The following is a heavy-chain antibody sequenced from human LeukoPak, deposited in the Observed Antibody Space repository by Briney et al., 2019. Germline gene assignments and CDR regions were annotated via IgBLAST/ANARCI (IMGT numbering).Heavy chain of an antibody. Sequence: GGSLRLSCAASGFTFSSYAMSWVRQAPGKGLEWVSATSGSGGSTYYADSVKGRFTISRDNSKNTLYLQMNSLRAEDMAVYYCARMIGSPRTVRYGMDVWGQGTTVTVSS. CDR1: GFTFSSYA. CDR3: ARMIGSPRTVRYGMDV. V-gene: IGHV3-23*01. CDR2: TSGSGGST. J-gene: IGHJ6*02. D-gene: IGHD1-26*01.